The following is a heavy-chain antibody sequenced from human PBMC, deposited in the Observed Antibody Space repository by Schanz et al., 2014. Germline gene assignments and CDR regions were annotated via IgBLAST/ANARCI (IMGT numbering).Heavy chain of an antibody. V-gene: IGHV4-59*08. D-gene: IGHD6-19*01. CDR3: ARQYSGWSRFDP. Sequence: QVQLQESGPGLVKPSETLSLTCSVSGGSIRTYFWAWIRQPPGKGLEWIGFIYYSGSTNYNPSLKGRVPISVDMSKIQFALTRLRGPAADTGVYYCARQYSGWSRFDPWGQGIRVTVSS. CDR2: IYYSGST. CDR1: GGSIRTYF. J-gene: IGHJ5*02.